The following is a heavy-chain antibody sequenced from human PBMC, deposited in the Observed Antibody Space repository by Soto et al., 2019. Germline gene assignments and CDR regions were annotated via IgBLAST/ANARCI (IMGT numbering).Heavy chain of an antibody. CDR3: AKNKLGYEGMDV. V-gene: IGHV3-30*18. Sequence: GGSLRLSCAASGFTFSSYGMHWVRQAPGKGLEWVAVISYDGSNKYYADSVKGRFTISRDNSKNTLYLQMNSLRAEETAVYYCAKNKLGYEGMDVWGQGTTVTVSS. D-gene: IGHD2-8*01. CDR2: ISYDGSNK. CDR1: GFTFSSYG. J-gene: IGHJ6*02.